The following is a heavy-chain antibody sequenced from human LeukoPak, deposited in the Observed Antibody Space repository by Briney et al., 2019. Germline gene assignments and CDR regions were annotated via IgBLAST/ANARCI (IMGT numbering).Heavy chain of an antibody. CDR3: ARDLSTGDYEDGMDV. CDR2: IYYSVST. D-gene: IGHD4-17*01. CDR1: GGSISSGDYY. J-gene: IGHJ6*02. V-gene: IGHV4-30-4*01. Sequence: SETLSLTCTVSGGSISSGDYYWSWIRQPPGKGLEWIGYIYYSVSTYYNPSLKSRVTISVDTSKNQFSLKLSSVTAADTAVYYCARDLSTGDYEDGMDVWGQGTTVTVSS.